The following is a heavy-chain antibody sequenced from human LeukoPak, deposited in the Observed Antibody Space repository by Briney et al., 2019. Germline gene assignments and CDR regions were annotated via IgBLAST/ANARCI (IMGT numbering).Heavy chain of an antibody. D-gene: IGHD1/OR15-1a*01. CDR2: IYASGNT. CDR3: ARAITTPHFDY. V-gene: IGHV4-4*07. CDR1: GGSISRYY. Sequence: SETLSLTCTVSGGSISRYYWSSIRQPAGKGLEWIGRIYASGNTNYNPSLKSRVTMSVDTSKNQFSLKLNSVTAADTAVYYCARAITTPHFDYWGQGTLVTVSS. J-gene: IGHJ4*02.